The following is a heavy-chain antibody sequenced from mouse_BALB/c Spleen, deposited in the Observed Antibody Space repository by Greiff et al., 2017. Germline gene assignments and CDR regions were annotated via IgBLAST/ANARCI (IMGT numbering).Heavy chain of an antibody. D-gene: IGHD3-1*01. CDR3: ARSGAMDY. CDR1: GFTFSSFG. CDR2: ISSGSSTI. V-gene: IGHV5-17*02. Sequence: EAQLVESGGGLVQPGGSRKLSCAASGFTFSSFGMHWVRQAPEKGLEWVAYISSGSSTIYYADTVKGRFTISRDNPKNTLFLQMTSLRSEDTAMYYCARSGAMDYWGQGTSVTVSS. J-gene: IGHJ4*01.